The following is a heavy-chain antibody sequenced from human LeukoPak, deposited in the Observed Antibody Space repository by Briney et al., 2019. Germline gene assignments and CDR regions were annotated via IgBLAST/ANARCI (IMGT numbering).Heavy chain of an antibody. CDR2: LKNKADGETT. CDR1: GFTFSDAW. CDR3: TTRGGFGY. V-gene: IGHV3-15*01. D-gene: IGHD2-15*01. Sequence: PGGTLRLSCAASGFTFSDAWIGWVRRAPGKGLEWVGRLKNKADGETTDYAAPVKGRFTISRDDSKNTAYLQMNSLKTEDTAVYYCTTRGGFGYWGQGTLVTVSS. J-gene: IGHJ4*02.